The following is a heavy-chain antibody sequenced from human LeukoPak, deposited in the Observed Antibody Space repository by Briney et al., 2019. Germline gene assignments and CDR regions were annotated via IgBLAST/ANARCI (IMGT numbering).Heavy chain of an antibody. J-gene: IGHJ6*03. D-gene: IGHD4-17*01. CDR3: ARDLAVTTFLYYYMDV. CDR2: IYTSGST. Sequence: PSETLSLTCTVSGGSISSYYWSWIRQPAGKGLEWIGRIYTSGSTYYNPSLKSRVTMSVDTSKNQFSLKLSSVTAADTAVYYCARDLAVTTFLYYYMDVWGKGTTVTVSS. V-gene: IGHV4-4*07. CDR1: GGSISSYY.